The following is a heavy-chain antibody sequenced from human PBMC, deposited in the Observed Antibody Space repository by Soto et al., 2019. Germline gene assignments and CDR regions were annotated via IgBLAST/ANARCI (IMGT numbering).Heavy chain of an antibody. D-gene: IGHD2-15*01. CDR1: GFTFSSYS. V-gene: IGHV3-48*01. CDR2: ISSSSSTI. Sequence: EVQLVESGGGLVQPGGSLRLSCAASGFTFSSYSMNWVRQAPGKGLEWVSYISSSSSTIYYADSVKGRFTISRDNAKNSLHLQMNSLRAEDTAVYYCATRGAYCSGGRCCPYYMDVWGKGTTVTVSS. J-gene: IGHJ6*03. CDR3: ATRGAYCSGGRCCPYYMDV.